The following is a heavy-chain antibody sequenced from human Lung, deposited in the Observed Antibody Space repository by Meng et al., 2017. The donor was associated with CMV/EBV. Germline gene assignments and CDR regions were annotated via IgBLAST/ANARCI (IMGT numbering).Heavy chain of an antibody. J-gene: IGHJ5*02. CDR2: ISYDGSNK. V-gene: IGHV3-30*04. CDR3: ARELRGLVNWFDP. D-gene: IGHD3-10*01. CDR1: GFTFSSYA. Sequence: SCAASGFTFSSYAMHWVRQAPGKGLEWVAVISYDGSNKYYADSVKGRFTISRDNSKNTLYLQMNSLRAEDTAVYYCARELRGLVNWFDPWGQGTXVTGSS.